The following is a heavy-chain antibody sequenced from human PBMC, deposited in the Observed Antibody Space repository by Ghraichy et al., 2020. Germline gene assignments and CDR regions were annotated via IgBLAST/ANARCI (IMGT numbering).Heavy chain of an antibody. D-gene: IGHD6-25*01. V-gene: IGHV4-34*01. CDR3: ARRRHLDY. CDR1: GGSFSGYY. J-gene: IGHJ4*02. CDR2: INHSGST. Sequence: SETLSLTCAVYGGSFSGYYWSWIRQPPGKGLEWIGEINHSGSTNYNPSLKSRVTISVDTSKNQFSLKLSSVTAADTAVYYCARRRHLDYWGQGTLVTVSS.